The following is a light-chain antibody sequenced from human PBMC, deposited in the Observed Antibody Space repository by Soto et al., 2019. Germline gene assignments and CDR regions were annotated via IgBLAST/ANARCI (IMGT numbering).Light chain of an antibody. J-gene: IGKJ1*01. CDR1: QSVSSN. CDR2: GAS. Sequence: VMMQTQATLSVSPGERATLSCRASQSVSSNLAWYQQKPGQAPRLLIYGASTRATGIPARFSGSGSGTEFTLTISILQSEDFAGYCCKQYKNLPRTFGEGTMLDI. CDR3: KQYKNLPRT. V-gene: IGKV3-15*01.